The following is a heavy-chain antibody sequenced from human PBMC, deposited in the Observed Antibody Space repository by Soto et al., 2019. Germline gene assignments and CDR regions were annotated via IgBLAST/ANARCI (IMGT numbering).Heavy chain of an antibody. Sequence: PSETLSLTCSVSGGPIRTYYWNWIRQPPGGGLEWIAYIHYSGVTNYSPSLRGRVSISIDRSNNEFSLKVSSVTAADTAVYYCARDRAEGSSSTPAGGMDVWGPGTTVTVSS. V-gene: IGHV4-59*01. D-gene: IGHD6-6*01. CDR3: ARDRAEGSSSTPAGGMDV. CDR2: IHYSGVT. J-gene: IGHJ6*02. CDR1: GGPIRTYY.